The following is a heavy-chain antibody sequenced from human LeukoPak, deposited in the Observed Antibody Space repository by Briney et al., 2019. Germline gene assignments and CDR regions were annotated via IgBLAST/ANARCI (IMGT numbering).Heavy chain of an antibody. CDR1: GGTLSSYA. D-gene: IGHD3-22*01. CDR3: ARDRDTMIEADAFDI. J-gene: IGHJ3*02. CDR2: IIPILGTA. Sequence: EASVKVSCEASGGTLSSYAISWVRQAPGQGREGMGGIIPILGTANYPQMFQGGVTITADGTTSTAYMELNSQSTEDKDVYYCARDRDTMIEADAFDIWGQGTMVTVSS. V-gene: IGHV1-69*13.